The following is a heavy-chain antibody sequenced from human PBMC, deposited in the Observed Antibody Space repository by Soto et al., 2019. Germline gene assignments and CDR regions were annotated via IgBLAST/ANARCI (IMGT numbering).Heavy chain of an antibody. J-gene: IGHJ6*02. V-gene: IGHV4-59*01. CDR3: ARDLWGYCGTDCYPLDV. CDR1: GGTISRYY. CDR2: MYNTGST. D-gene: IGHD2-21*02. Sequence: QVQLQESGPGLVKPSETLSLTCTVSGGTISRYYWRWIRQPPGKGLEWIGYMYNTGSTVYNPSFKSRVTISVDTSKNQCSLKLNSVTAADTAVYYCARDLWGYCGTDCYPLDVWGQGTTVTVSS.